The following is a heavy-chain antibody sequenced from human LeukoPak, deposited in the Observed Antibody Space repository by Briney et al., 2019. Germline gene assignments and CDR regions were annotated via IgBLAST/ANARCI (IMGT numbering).Heavy chain of an antibody. Sequence: GGSLRLSCAASGFTFINAWMSWVRQAPGKGLEWVGRIKSKADGGSTDYVAPVKGRFTFSRDDSKNTLYLQMNSLKTENTAVYYCTADGCSGGGCFSGHYWGQGTLVTVSS. CDR2: IKSKADGGST. J-gene: IGHJ4*02. V-gene: IGHV3-15*01. CDR3: TADGCSGGGCFSGHY. D-gene: IGHD2-15*01. CDR1: GFTFINAW.